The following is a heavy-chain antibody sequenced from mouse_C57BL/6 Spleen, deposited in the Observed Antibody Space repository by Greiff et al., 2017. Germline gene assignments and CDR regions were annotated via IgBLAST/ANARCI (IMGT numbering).Heavy chain of an antibody. V-gene: IGHV2-2*01. D-gene: IGHD1-1*01. CDR1: GFSLTSYG. CDR3: ARNSPITTVVARGFWYFDV. CDR2: IWSGGST. Sequence: VKLMESGPGLVQPSQSLSITCTVSGFSLTSYGVHWVRQSPGKGLEWLGVIWSGGSTDYNAAFISRLSISKDNSKSQVFFKMNSLQADDTAIYYCARNSPITTVVARGFWYFDVWGTGTTVTVSS. J-gene: IGHJ1*03.